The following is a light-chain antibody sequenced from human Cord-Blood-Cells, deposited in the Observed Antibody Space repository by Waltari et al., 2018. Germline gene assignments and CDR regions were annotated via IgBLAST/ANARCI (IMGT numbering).Light chain of an antibody. CDR1: QSISSW. V-gene: IGKV1-5*01. Sequence: DIQMTQSPSTLSASVGDRVTITCRASQSISSWLDWYQQKPGKAPKLLIYDASSLESGVPSRFSDSGSGTEFTLTISSLQPDDFATYYCQQYNSYWTFGQGTKVEIK. J-gene: IGKJ1*01. CDR3: QQYNSYWT. CDR2: DAS.